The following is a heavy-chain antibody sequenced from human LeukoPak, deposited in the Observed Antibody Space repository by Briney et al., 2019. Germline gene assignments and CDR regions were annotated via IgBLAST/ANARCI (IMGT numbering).Heavy chain of an antibody. Sequence: GGSLRLSCAAAGFTSSNYWMRWVRQAPGKGLEWVANIKQDGSEKYYVDSVKGRFTISRDNAKNSLYLQMNSLRAEDTAVYYCARDRGSSGWYEFDYWGQGTLVTVSS. D-gene: IGHD6-19*01. V-gene: IGHV3-7*01. CDR1: GFTSSNYW. CDR3: ARDRGSSGWYEFDY. CDR2: IKQDGSEK. J-gene: IGHJ4*02.